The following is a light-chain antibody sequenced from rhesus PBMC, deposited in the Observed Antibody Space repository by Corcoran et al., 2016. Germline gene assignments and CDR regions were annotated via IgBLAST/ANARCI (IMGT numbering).Light chain of an antibody. CDR3: GSFTTSNTDV. CDR2: EVT. Sequence: QSAPTQPPSVSGSPGQSVTISCTGTSSDVGGYDFVSWYRQYPGKVPKLIVYEVTKRPSGVSDRFSGSKSVNTASLTISGLLAEDEAGYYCGSFTTSNTDVFGSGTKVTVL. CDR1: SSDVGGYDF. V-gene: IGLV2S7*01. J-gene: IGLJ6*01.